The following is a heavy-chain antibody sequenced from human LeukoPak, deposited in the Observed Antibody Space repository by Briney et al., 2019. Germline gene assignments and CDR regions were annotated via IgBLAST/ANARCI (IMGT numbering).Heavy chain of an antibody. CDR1: GFTFSSYL. CDR3: AKGDIAATGGEIDY. V-gene: IGHV3-43*01. D-gene: IGHD5-12*01. J-gene: IGHJ4*02. Sequence: GGSLRLSCAAAGFTFSSYLMHWVRQAPRKGLGWVSLITCNGGRTYSADSVRSRFTISRDTIKNSLYLQMKSLRADATAFYYFAKGDIAATGGEIDYWGQGTLVTVSS. CDR2: ITCNGGRT.